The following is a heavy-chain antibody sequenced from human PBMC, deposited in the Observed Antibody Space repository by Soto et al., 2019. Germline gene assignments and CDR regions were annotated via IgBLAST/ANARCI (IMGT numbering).Heavy chain of an antibody. Sequence: QVQLVESGGAVVQPGKSLRLSCAASGFTFSSYGMYWVRQAPGKGLEWVAAISHDGSNKFHADSVKGRFTISRDNSKNTLYLQMNSLRAEDTAVYYCAKDIVRYTYGACDYWGQGALVTVSS. CDR1: GFTFSSYG. CDR2: ISHDGSNK. D-gene: IGHD5-18*01. J-gene: IGHJ4*02. V-gene: IGHV3-30*18. CDR3: AKDIVRYTYGACDY.